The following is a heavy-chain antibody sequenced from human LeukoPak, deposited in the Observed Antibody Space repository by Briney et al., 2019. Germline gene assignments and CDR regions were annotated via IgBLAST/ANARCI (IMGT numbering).Heavy chain of an antibody. J-gene: IGHJ3*02. CDR3: AKDLRRLQGGAFDI. D-gene: IGHD4-11*01. CDR2: IWYDGSNK. Sequence: GGSLRLSCAASGFTFSSYGMHWVRQAPGKGLEWVAVIWYDGSNKYYADSVKGRFTISRDNSKNTLYLQMNSLRAEDTAVYYCAKDLRRLQGGAFDIWGQGTMVTVSS. V-gene: IGHV3-33*06. CDR1: GFTFSSYG.